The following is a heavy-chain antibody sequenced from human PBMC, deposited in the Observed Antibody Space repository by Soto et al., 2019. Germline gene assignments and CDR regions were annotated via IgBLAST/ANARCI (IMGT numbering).Heavy chain of an antibody. D-gene: IGHD2-8*01. CDR2: VSASGLNT. V-gene: IGHV3-23*01. J-gene: IGHJ4*02. CDR3: ARDGYGTNAACYNGEDY. Sequence: GGSLRLSCAASGFTFSTYAMAWVRQAPGKGLEWVSGVSASGLNTDYADPVKGRFYISRDNSKNTLSLQMNSLRAEDSALYYCARDGYGTNAACYNGEDYWGQGTLVTVSS. CDR1: GFTFSTYA.